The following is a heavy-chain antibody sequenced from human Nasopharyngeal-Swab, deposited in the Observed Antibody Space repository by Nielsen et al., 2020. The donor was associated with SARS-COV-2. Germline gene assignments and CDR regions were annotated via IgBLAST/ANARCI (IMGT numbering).Heavy chain of an antibody. Sequence: GESLKISCAASGFTFSSYGMHWVRQAPGKGLEWVAVISYDGSNKYYADSVKGRFTISRDNSKNTLYLQMNSLRAEDTAVYYCARPHSGFIGYFDYWGQGTLVTVSS. CDR3: ARPHSGFIGYFDY. CDR1: GFTFSSYG. J-gene: IGHJ4*02. D-gene: IGHD2-15*01. V-gene: IGHV3-30*03. CDR2: ISYDGSNK.